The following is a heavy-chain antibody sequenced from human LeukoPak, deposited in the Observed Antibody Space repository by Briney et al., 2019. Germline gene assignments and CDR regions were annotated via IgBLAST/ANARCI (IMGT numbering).Heavy chain of an antibody. CDR1: GFTVSSNY. D-gene: IGHD1-14*01. Sequence: PGGSLRLSCAASGFTVSSNYMSWVRQAPGKGLEWVSVIYSGGSTYYADSVKGRFTISRDNAKNSLFLQMNSLRVEETAVYYCFTGGGYWGQGTLVTVSS. CDR3: FTGGGY. V-gene: IGHV3-53*01. CDR2: IYSGGST. J-gene: IGHJ4*02.